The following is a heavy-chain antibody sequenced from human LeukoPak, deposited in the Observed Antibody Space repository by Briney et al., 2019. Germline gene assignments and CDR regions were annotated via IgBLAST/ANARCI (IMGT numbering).Heavy chain of an antibody. CDR2: IYYSGST. Sequence: SETLSLTCTVSAGSISSYYWSWIRQPPGKGLKWIGYIYYSGSTNYNLSLKSRVTISVDTSKNQFSLKLRSVTAADTAVYYCARGYSGYGYDAFDMWGQGTMVTVSS. CDR1: AGSISSYY. D-gene: IGHD5-12*01. CDR3: ARGYSGYGYDAFDM. V-gene: IGHV4-59*01. J-gene: IGHJ3*02.